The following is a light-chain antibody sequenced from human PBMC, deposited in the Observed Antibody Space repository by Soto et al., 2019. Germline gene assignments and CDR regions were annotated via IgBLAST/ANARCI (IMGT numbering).Light chain of an antibody. CDR3: QQYGSSPRWT. J-gene: IGKJ1*01. V-gene: IGKV3-20*01. CDR2: GAS. CDR1: QSVSSY. Sequence: ELVLTQSPATLSVTPGARATLSCRASQSVSSYLAWYQQKPGQAPRLLIYGASSRATGIPDRFSGSVSGTDFALTISRLEPEDFAVYSGQQYGSSPRWTFGQGTKVDIK.